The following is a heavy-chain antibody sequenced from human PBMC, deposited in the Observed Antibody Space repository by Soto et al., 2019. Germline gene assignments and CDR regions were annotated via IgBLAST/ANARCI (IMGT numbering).Heavy chain of an antibody. CDR3: VRGSREVGEFAS. D-gene: IGHD3-16*01. CDR2: ISAYNGNT. V-gene: IGHV1-18*01. Sequence: QVQLVQSGAEVKKPGASVKVSCQASGYTFTSYGISWVRQAPGQGLELMGWISAYNGNTHYVQKFQGRVTMTRDTSTTTAYMEVRSLTSDDTAVYYCVRGSREVGEFASWGQGTLVTVSS. CDR1: GYTFTSYG. J-gene: IGHJ5*01.